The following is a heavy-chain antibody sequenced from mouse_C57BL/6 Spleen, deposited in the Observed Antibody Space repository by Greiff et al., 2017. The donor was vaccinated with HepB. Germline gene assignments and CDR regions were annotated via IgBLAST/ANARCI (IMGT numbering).Heavy chain of an antibody. J-gene: IGHJ3*01. D-gene: IGHD2-1*01. CDR3: ARHDGNYPRFGC. V-gene: IGHV1-64*01. CDR1: GYTFTSYW. CDR2: IHPNSGST. Sequence: VQLQQPGAELVKPGASVKLSCEASGYTFTSYWLHWVEQRPGRGLEWIGMIHPNSGSTNYNEKFKSKATLTVDKSSSTAYMQLSSLTSEDSAVYYGARHDGNYPRFGCCGQGTLATVSP.